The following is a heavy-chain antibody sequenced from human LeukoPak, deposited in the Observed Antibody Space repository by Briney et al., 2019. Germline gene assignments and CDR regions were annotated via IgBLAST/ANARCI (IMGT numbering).Heavy chain of an antibody. D-gene: IGHD2-2*01. V-gene: IGHV1-18*01. J-gene: IGHJ6*02. Sequence: APVKVSCKASGYTFTSYGISWVRQDPGQGLQWMGWISAYNGNTNYAQRLQGRVTMTTDTSTSTAYMELRSLRSDDTAVYYCARAKFSTSSYYYYGMDVWGQGTTVTVSS. CDR1: GYTFTSYG. CDR2: ISAYNGNT. CDR3: ARAKFSTSSYYYYGMDV.